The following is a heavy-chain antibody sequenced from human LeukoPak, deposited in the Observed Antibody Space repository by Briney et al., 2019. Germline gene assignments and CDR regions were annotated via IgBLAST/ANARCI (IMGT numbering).Heavy chain of an antibody. CDR3: TRGSSGRRDN. CDR2: MNPNSGNT. D-gene: IGHD6-19*01. V-gene: IGHV1-8*01. J-gene: IGHJ4*02. CDR1: GYTFTSYD. Sequence: ASVTVSCTASGYTFTSYDINWVRQAPGQGLEWMGWMNPNSGNTGYGQSFQGRITMTRDISIGTAYMELSNLTSEDTAIYYCTRGSSGRRDNWGQGTLVTVSA.